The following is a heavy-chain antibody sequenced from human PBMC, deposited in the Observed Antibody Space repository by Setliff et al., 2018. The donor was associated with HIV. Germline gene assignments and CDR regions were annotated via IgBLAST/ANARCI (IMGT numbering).Heavy chain of an antibody. D-gene: IGHD3-10*01. Sequence: ASVKVSCKISGYTLTAYGLNWVRQAPGQGPEWMGWFTSYNNQAEYAPKFQGRVTMTIDTSTSTAYMELRNLKYDDTAVYYCARGGDPPYYFLGMDVGGQGTTVTVSS. V-gene: IGHV1-18*01. CDR2: FTSYNNQA. CDR1: GYTLTAYG. J-gene: IGHJ6*02. CDR3: ARGGDPPYYFLGMDV.